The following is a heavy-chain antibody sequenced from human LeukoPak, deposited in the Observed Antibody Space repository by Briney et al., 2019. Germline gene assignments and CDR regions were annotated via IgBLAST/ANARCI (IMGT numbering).Heavy chain of an antibody. V-gene: IGHV1-18*01. CDR3: ARGLWTYDSSGYYNLPFDP. CDR2: ISAYNGNT. J-gene: IGHJ5*02. CDR1: GYTFTSYG. D-gene: IGHD3-22*01. Sequence: ASVKVSCKASGYTFTSYGISWVRQAPGQGLEWMGWISAYNGNTNYAQKLQGRVTMTTDTSTSTAYMELRSLRSDDTAVYYCARGLWTYDSSGYYNLPFDPWGQGTLVTVSS.